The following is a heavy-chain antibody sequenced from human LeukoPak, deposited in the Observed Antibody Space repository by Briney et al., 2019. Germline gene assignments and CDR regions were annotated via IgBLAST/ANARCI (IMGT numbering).Heavy chain of an antibody. CDR1: GYTLTELS. D-gene: IGHD1-26*01. Sequence: GASVKVSCKVSGYTLTELSMHWVRQAPGKGLEWMGGFDPEDGETIYAQKFQGRVTMTEDTSTDTAYMELSSLRSEDTAVYYCATCSGSFGTDAFDIWGQGTMVTVSS. J-gene: IGHJ3*02. CDR2: FDPEDGET. CDR3: ATCSGSFGTDAFDI. V-gene: IGHV1-24*01.